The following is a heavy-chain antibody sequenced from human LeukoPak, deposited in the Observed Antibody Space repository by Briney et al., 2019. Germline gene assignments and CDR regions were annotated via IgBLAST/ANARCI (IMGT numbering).Heavy chain of an antibody. CDR1: GYTLTGYY. J-gene: IGHJ4*02. D-gene: IGHD4-11*01. CDR2: INPNSGGT. V-gene: IGHV1-2*02. Sequence: ASVKVSCKASGYTLTGYYMHWVRQAPGQGLEWMGWINPNSGGTNYAQKFQGRVAMTRDTSISTAYMELSRLRSDDTAVYYCARSRFLQWDFDYWGQGTLVTVSS. CDR3: ARSRFLQWDFDY.